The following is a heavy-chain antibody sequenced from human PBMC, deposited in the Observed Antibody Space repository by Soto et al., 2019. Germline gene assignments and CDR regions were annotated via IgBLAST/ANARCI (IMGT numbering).Heavy chain of an antibody. J-gene: IGHJ6*02. Sequence: PSETLSLTCTVSGGSISSGGYYWSWIRQHPGKGLEWIGYIYYSGSTYYNPSLKSRVTISVDTSKSQFSLKLSSVTAADTAVYYCARGPLYSYGTYYYYYYGMDVWGQGTTVTVSS. CDR3: ARGPLYSYGTYYYYYYGMDV. CDR1: GGSISSGGYY. CDR2: IYYSGST. V-gene: IGHV4-31*03. D-gene: IGHD5-18*01.